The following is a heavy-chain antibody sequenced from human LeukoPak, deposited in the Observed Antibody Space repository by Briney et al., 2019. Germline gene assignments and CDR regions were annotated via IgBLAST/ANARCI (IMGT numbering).Heavy chain of an antibody. V-gene: IGHV1-2*02. CDR3: ARGGHYYGSGSTYLNY. J-gene: IGHJ4*02. CDR1: GFTFTGYY. Sequence: ASVKVSCKASGFTFTGYYMHWVRQAPGQGLEWMGWINPNSGGTNYAQKFQGRVTMTRDTSISTAYMEPSRLRSDDTAVYYCARGGHYYGSGSTYLNYWGQGTLVTVSS. D-gene: IGHD3-10*01. CDR2: INPNSGGT.